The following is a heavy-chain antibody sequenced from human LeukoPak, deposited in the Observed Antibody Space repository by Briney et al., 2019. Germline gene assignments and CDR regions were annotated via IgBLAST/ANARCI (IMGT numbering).Heavy chain of an antibody. CDR2: IYYSGST. V-gene: IGHV4-39*07. Sequence: SQTLSLTCTVSGGSISSSSYYWGWIRQPPGKGLEWIGSIYYSGSTYYNPSLKSRVTISVDTSKNQFSLKLSSVTAADTAVYYCARRGDSDAFDIWGQGTMVTVSS. CDR3: ARRGDSDAFDI. D-gene: IGHD4-17*01. CDR1: GGSISSSSYY. J-gene: IGHJ3*02.